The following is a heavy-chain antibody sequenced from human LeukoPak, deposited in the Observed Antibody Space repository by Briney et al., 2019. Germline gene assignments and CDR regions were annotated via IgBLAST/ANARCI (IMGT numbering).Heavy chain of an antibody. D-gene: IGHD1-26*01. V-gene: IGHV1-8*01. J-gene: IGHJ3*02. Sequence: ASVKVSCKASGYTFTSYDINWVRQATGQGLEWMGWMNPNSGNTGYAQKFQGRVTMTRDTSISTAYIELSRLRSDDTAVYYCAREGGSYFSAFDIWGQGTMVTVSS. CDR3: AREGGSYFSAFDI. CDR2: MNPNSGNT. CDR1: GYTFTSYD.